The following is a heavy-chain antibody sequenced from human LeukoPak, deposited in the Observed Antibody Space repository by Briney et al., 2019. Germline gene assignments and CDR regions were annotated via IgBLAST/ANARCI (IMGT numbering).Heavy chain of an antibody. Sequence: GGSLRLSCAASGFTFSSYAMSWVRQAPGKGLEWVSAISGSGGSTYYADSVKGRFTISRDNSKTTLYLQLTSLRAEDTAVYYCAKGYGDYPNDSWGQGTLVTVSS. D-gene: IGHD4-17*01. CDR3: AKGYGDYPNDS. CDR2: ISGSGGST. V-gene: IGHV3-23*01. CDR1: GFTFSSYA. J-gene: IGHJ5*01.